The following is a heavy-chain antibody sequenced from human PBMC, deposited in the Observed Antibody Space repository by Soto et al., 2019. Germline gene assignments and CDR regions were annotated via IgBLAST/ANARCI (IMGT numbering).Heavy chain of an antibody. CDR3: ASATIFGVEIPGYFDY. D-gene: IGHD3-3*01. Sequence: QVQLQESGPGLVKPSQTLSLTCTVSGGSMSSGDYYWSWIRQPPVKGLERIGYIYYTGSTYYNPSLKSRVTISVDTSKNLISLKLSSVTAADTAVYYCASATIFGVEIPGYFDYWGQGTLVTVSS. V-gene: IGHV4-30-4*01. CDR1: GGSMSSGDYY. CDR2: IYYTGST. J-gene: IGHJ4*02.